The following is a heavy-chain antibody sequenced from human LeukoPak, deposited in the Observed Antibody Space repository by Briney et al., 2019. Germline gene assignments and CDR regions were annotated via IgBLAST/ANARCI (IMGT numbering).Heavy chain of an antibody. D-gene: IGHD3-22*01. V-gene: IGHV4-34*01. Sequence: SETLSLTCAVYGGSFSGYYWSWIRQPPGKGLEWIGEINHSGSTNYNPSLKSRVTISVDTSKNQFSLKLSSVTAADTAVYYCARGLTPGSGYYDSSGYHLYYFDYWGQGTLVTVSS. CDR3: ARGLTPGSGYYDSSGYHLYYFDY. CDR1: GGSFSGYY. J-gene: IGHJ4*02. CDR2: INHSGST.